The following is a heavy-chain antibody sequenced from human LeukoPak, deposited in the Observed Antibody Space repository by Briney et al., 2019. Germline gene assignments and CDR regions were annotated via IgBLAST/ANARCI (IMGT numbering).Heavy chain of an antibody. J-gene: IGHJ3*02. CDR2: IYYSGST. Sequence: SETLSLTCTVSGGSISSYYWSWIRQPPGKGLEWIGYIYYSGSTNYNPSLKSRVTISVDTSKNQFSLKLSSVTAADTAVYYCARDGGDYSNYGAFDIWGQGAMVTVSS. D-gene: IGHD4-11*01. CDR1: GGSISSYY. CDR3: ARDGGDYSNYGAFDI. V-gene: IGHV4-59*01.